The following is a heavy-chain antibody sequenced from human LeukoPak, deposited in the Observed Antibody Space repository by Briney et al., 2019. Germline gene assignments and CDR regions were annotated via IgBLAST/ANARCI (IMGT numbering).Heavy chain of an antibody. V-gene: IGHV3-7*01. CDR2: IKQDGSEK. Sequence: GGSLRLSCAASGLTFSSSAMSWVRQAPGKGLEWVANIKQDGSEKYYVDSVKGRFTISRDNAKNSLYLQMNSLRAEDTAVYYCARDRTYYYGSGSYYIDYWGQGTLVTVSS. J-gene: IGHJ4*02. D-gene: IGHD3-10*01. CDR3: ARDRTYYYGSGSYYIDY. CDR1: GLTFSSSA.